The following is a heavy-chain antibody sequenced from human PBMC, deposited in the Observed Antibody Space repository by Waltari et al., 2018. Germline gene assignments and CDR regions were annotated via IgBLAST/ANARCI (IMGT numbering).Heavy chain of an antibody. CDR1: GGSISSSSYY. CDR3: ATKRESSASGFDY. D-gene: IGHD6-19*01. Sequence: QLQLQESGPGLVKPSETLYFTCTVSGGSISSSSYYWGGIRPPPGKGLEWIWSIYYSGSTYYNPSLKSRVTISVDTSKNQFSLKLSSVTAADTAVYYCATKRESSASGFDYWGQGTLVTVSS. V-gene: IGHV4-39*01. J-gene: IGHJ4*02. CDR2: IYYSGST.